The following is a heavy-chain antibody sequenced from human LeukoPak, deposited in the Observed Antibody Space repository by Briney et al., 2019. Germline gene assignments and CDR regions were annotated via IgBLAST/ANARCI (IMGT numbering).Heavy chain of an antibody. CDR3: ARGDDYGDPYYFDY. CDR1: GFTFSSYW. D-gene: IGHD4-17*01. CDR2: IKQDGSEK. J-gene: IGHJ4*02. Sequence: GGSLRLSCAASGFTFSSYWMSWVRQAPGKGLEWVANIKQDGSEKYYVDSVKGRFTISRDNAKNSLYLQMNSLRAEDTAVYYCARGDDYGDPYYFDYWGRGTLVTVSS. V-gene: IGHV3-7*01.